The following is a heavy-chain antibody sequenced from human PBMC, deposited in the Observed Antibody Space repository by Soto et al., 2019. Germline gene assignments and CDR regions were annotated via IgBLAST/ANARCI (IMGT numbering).Heavy chain of an antibody. D-gene: IGHD3-22*01. CDR3: ARGQESSGLWLFYVRWFDP. Sequence: SETLSLTCAVYGGSFSGYYWSWIRQPPGKGLEWIGEINHSGSTNYNPSLKSRVTISVDTSKNQFSLKLSSVTAADTAVYYCARGQESSGLWLFYVRWFDPWGQGTLVTVSS. CDR1: GGSFSGYY. V-gene: IGHV4-34*01. J-gene: IGHJ5*02. CDR2: INHSGST.